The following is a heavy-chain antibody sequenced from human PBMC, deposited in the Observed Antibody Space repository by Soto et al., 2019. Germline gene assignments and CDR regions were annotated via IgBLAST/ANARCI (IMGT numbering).Heavy chain of an antibody. J-gene: IGHJ4*02. CDR3: ARDRCTNGVCLGY. CDR2: ISSSSSYT. D-gene: IGHD2-8*01. CDR1: GFTFSDYY. Sequence: PGGSLRLSCAASGFTFSDYYMSWIRQAPGKGLEWVSYISSSSSYTNYADSVKGRFTISRDNAKNSLYLQMNSLRAEDTAVYYCARDRCTNGVCLGYWGQGTLVTVSS. V-gene: IGHV3-11*06.